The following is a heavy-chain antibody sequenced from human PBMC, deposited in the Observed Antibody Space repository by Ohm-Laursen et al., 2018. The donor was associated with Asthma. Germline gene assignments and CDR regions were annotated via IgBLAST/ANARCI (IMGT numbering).Heavy chain of an antibody. J-gene: IGHJ4*02. CDR1: GFIFSSYA. CDR3: ARDSYSGSYYGKLFDY. D-gene: IGHD1-26*01. CDR2: ISYDGSNK. Sequence: SLRLSCAASGFIFSSYAMSWVRQAPGKGLEWVTGISYDGSNKYYADSVKGRFTISRDNSKNTLYLQMNSLRAEDTAVYYCARDSYSGSYYGKLFDYWGQGTLVTVSS. V-gene: IGHV3-30*03.